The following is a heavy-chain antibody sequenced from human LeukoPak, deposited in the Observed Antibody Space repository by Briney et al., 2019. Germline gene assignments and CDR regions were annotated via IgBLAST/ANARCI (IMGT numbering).Heavy chain of an antibody. V-gene: IGHV3-15*01. CDR1: GFTFSNAW. D-gene: IGHD3-9*01. Sequence: PGGSLRLSCAASGFTFSNAWMSWVRQAPGKGLERVGRIKSKTDGGTTDYAAPVKGRFTISRDDSKNTLYLQMNSLKTEDTAVYYCTTGSRLRYSDYWGQGTLVTVSS. CDR3: TTGSRLRYSDY. J-gene: IGHJ4*02. CDR2: IKSKTDGGTT.